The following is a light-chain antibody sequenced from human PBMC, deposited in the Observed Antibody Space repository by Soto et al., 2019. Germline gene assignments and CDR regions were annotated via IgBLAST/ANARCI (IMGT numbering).Light chain of an antibody. V-gene: IGKV1-5*03. CDR1: QTISSW. CDR2: KAS. J-gene: IGKJ1*01. CDR3: QHSNSYSEA. Sequence: EIQMTQAPSTLSGSVRDRVTITCLASQTISSWLEWYRQKPGKAPKIVIYKASTLRSGGPSRVSGSGSGKGFTLNISSLQPDDFGTYYGQHSNSYSEAFGQGTEV.